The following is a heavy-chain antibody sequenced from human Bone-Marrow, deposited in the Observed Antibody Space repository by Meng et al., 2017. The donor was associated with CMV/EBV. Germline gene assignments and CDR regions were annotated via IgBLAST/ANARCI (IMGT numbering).Heavy chain of an antibody. CDR2: INHSGST. V-gene: IGHV4-34*01. Sequence: VYGGSFSGYYWSWIRQPPGKGLEWIGEINHSGSTNYNPSLKSRVTISVDTSKNQFSLKLSSVTAADTAVYYCARAPPRRYKNWFDPWGQGTLVTVSS. D-gene: IGHD3-16*02. CDR3: ARAPPRRYKNWFDP. J-gene: IGHJ5*02. CDR1: GGSFSGYY.